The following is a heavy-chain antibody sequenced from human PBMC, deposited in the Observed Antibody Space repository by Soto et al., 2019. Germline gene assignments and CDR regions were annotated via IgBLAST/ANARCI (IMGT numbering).Heavy chain of an antibody. V-gene: IGHV3-21*01. D-gene: IGHD3-10*01. CDR1: GFTFSSYS. J-gene: IGHJ2*01. CDR3: ARGPTWGLLLWFGDTTDWYFDL. Sequence: EVQLVESGGGLVKPGGSLRLSCAASGFTFSSYSMNWVRQAPGKGLEWVSSISSSSSYIYYADSVKGRFTISRDNAKNSLYLQMNSLRAEDTAVYYCARGPTWGLLLWFGDTTDWYFDLWGRGTLVTVSS. CDR2: ISSSSSYI.